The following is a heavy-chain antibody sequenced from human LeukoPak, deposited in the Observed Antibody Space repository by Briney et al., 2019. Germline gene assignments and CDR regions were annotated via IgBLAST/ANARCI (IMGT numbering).Heavy chain of an antibody. CDR1: GLTFSTSG. D-gene: IGHD1-14*01. Sequence: GGSLRLSCTTSGLTFSTSGFNWVRQAPGKGLEWVASIGPTGFDRYHADSIKGRFTISRDNANSFLYLQMDSLRAEDTAVYYCATETNGRHYDYWGQGTLLTVSS. CDR2: IGPTGFDR. J-gene: IGHJ4*02. V-gene: IGHV3-21*06. CDR3: ATETNGRHYDY.